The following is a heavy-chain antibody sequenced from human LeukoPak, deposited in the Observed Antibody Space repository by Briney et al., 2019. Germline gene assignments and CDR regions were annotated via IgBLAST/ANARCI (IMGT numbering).Heavy chain of an antibody. V-gene: IGHV3-74*01. CDR3: AREEYYYYMDV. J-gene: IGHJ6*03. CDR1: GFTFSSYW. Sequence: GGSLRLSCAASGFTFSSYWMHWVRQAPGKGLVWVSRINTDGSSTSYADSVKGRFTISRDNAKNMLYLQMNSLRAEDTAVYYCAREEYYYYMDVWGKGTTVTVSS. CDR2: INTDGSST.